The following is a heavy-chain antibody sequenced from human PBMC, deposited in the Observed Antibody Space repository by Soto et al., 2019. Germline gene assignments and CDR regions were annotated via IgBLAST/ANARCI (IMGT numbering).Heavy chain of an antibody. CDR2: ISYDGSIK. Sequence: GGSLRLSCAASGFTFRGYGMHWVRQAPGRGLEWVALISYDGSIKYYADSVRGRFTISRDNSKNTLYLQMNSLRAEDTAVYYCANSEYSRYKNIDVWGQGTTVTVSS. J-gene: IGHJ6*02. CDR1: GFTFRGYG. D-gene: IGHD5-18*01. V-gene: IGHV3-30*18. CDR3: ANSEYSRYKNIDV.